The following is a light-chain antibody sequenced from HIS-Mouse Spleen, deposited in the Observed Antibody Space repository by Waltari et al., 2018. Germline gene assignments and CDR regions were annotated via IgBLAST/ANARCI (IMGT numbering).Light chain of an antibody. CDR2: EGS. Sequence: QSALTQPASVSGSPGQSITIPGPGTSRDVGSYNLASLYQQHPGKAPKPLIYEGSKRPSRVSNRFSGSKSGNTASLTISGLQAEDEADYYCCSYAGSSTWVFGGGTKLTVL. V-gene: IGLV2-23*01. CDR3: CSYAGSSTWV. CDR1: SRDVGSYNL. J-gene: IGLJ3*02.